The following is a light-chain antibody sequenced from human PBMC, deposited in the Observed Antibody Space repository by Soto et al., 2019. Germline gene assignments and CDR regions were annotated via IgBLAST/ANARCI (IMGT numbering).Light chain of an antibody. CDR3: SSYTSSSTLYV. CDR1: SSDVGGYNY. Sequence: QSVLTQPASLSGSPGQSITISCTGTSSDVGGYNYVSWYQQHPGKAPKLMIYDVSNRPSGVSNRFSGSKSGNTASLTISGLQAEHEADYYCSSYTSSSTLYVFGTGTKVT. V-gene: IGLV2-14*01. J-gene: IGLJ1*01. CDR2: DVS.